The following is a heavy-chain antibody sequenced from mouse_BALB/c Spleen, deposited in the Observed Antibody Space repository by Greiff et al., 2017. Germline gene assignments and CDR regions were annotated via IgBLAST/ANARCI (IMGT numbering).Heavy chain of an antibody. Sequence: QVQLQQSGAELVRPGTSVKVSCKASGYAFTNYLIEWVKQRPGQGLEWIGVINPGSGGTNYNEKFKGKATLTADKSSSTAYMQLSSLTSDDSAVYFCARSDRYEGYFDYWGQGTTLTVSS. CDR2: INPGSGGT. CDR3: ARSDRYEGYFDY. J-gene: IGHJ2*01. V-gene: IGHV1-54*01. CDR1: GYAFTNYL. D-gene: IGHD2-14*01.